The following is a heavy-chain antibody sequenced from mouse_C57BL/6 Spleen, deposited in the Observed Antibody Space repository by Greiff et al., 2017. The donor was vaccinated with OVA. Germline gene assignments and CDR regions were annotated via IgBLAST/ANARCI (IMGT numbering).Heavy chain of an antibody. CDR3: AREGDDGYWYFDV. D-gene: IGHD2-3*01. CDR1: GYTFTDYN. Sequence: VQLQQSGPELVKPGASVKMSCKASGYTFTDYNMHWVKQSHGKSLEWIGYINPNNGGTSYNQKFKGKATLTVNKSSSTAYMELRSLTSEDSAVYYCAREGDDGYWYFDVWGTGTTVTVSS. J-gene: IGHJ1*03. CDR2: INPNNGGT. V-gene: IGHV1-22*01.